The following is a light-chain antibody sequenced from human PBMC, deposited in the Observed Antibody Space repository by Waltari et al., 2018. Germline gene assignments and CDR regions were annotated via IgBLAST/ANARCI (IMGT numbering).Light chain of an antibody. V-gene: IGLV3-21*03. J-gene: IGLJ1*01. Sequence: SYVLTQPPSVSVAPGKTARIPCGGDNLGDKNVHWSQQKSGQAPILVVYDDRDRPSGIPDRFTGSSSGNTATLTVRRVEAGDEADYYCQVWDDNTDHAVFGTGTKVTVL. CDR1: NLGDKN. CDR3: QVWDDNTDHAV. CDR2: DDR.